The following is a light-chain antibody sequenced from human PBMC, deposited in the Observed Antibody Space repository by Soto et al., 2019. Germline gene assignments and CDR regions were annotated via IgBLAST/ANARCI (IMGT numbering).Light chain of an antibody. V-gene: IGKV3-11*01. CDR1: QSVGSY. CDR2: GAS. CDR3: LQRSIGFT. Sequence: IVLTQSPVTLSLSPGERATLSCRASQSVGSYLAWYQQKPGQAPRLLIYGASNRAPGIPARFSGSGSGTDFTLTISSLEPEDFAVYHCLQRSIGFTFGPGTKVD. J-gene: IGKJ3*01.